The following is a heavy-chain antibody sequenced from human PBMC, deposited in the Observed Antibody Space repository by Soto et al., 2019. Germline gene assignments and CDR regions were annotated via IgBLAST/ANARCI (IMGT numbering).Heavy chain of an antibody. D-gene: IGHD2-2*01. Sequence: SQTLSLTCVISGDSVSSNSAAWNWIRQSPSRGLEWLGRTYYRSKWYNDYAVSVKSRITINPDTSKNQFSLQLNSVTPEDTAVYYCARGGTIVVVPAAIDFDYWGQGTLVTVSS. V-gene: IGHV6-1*01. CDR2: TYYRSKWYN. J-gene: IGHJ4*02. CDR3: ARGGTIVVVPAAIDFDY. CDR1: GDSVSSNSAA.